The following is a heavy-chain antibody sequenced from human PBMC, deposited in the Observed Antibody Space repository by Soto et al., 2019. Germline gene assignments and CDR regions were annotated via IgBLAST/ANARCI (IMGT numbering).Heavy chain of an antibody. J-gene: IGHJ5*02. D-gene: IGHD6-13*01. CDR3: ARGSVRQEFFSIAAAGTNWFDP. CDR2: INHSGST. Sequence: SETLSLTCAVYGGSFSGYYWSWIRQPPGKGLEWIGEINHSGSTNYNPSLKSRVTISVDTSKNQFSLKLSSVTAADTAVYYCARGSVRQEFFSIAAAGTNWFDPWGQGTLVTVSS. V-gene: IGHV4-34*01. CDR1: GGSFSGYY.